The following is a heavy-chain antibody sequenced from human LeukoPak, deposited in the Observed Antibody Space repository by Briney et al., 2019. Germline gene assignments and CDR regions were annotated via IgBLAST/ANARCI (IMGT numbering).Heavy chain of an antibody. D-gene: IGHD3-10*01. CDR1: GGSISNRNYY. Sequence: SETLSLTCSVSGGSISNRNYYWGWIRQSPGKGLEWIGSIDYSGDTYFNPSLKSRVTISVDTSRNQFSLKLRSVTAADRAVYYCVRLLWFWELSRGLGYGLDVWGQGTTVTVS. CDR3: VRLLWFWELSRGLGYGLDV. V-gene: IGHV4-39*01. CDR2: IDYSGDT. J-gene: IGHJ6*02.